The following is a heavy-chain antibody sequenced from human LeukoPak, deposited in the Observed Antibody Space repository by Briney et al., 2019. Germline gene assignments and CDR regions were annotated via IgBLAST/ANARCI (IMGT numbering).Heavy chain of an antibody. V-gene: IGHV1-18*01. CDR1: GYTFATYG. J-gene: IGHJ4*02. D-gene: IGHD6-13*01. CDR2: ISANTGKT. Sequence: GASVKVSCKASGYTFATYGFCWVRQAPGHGLEWMGWISANTGKTDYAQKFQGRVTMTTDTSTSTAYMGLRSLRPDDTAVYYCAKVAGDRMDYWGQGTLLTVSS. CDR3: AKVAGDRMDY.